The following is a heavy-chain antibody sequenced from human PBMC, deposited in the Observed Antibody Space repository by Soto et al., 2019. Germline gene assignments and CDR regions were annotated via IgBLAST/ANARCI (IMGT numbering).Heavy chain of an antibody. J-gene: IGHJ4*02. V-gene: IGHV4-4*02. D-gene: IGHD6-13*01. CDR2: IYHSGST. Sequence: KTSETLSLTCAVSCGSISSSNWWSWVRQPPGKGLEWIGEIYHSGSTNYNPSLKSRVTISVDKSKNQFSLKLSSVTAADTAVYYCARARIGQLVRGYYFDYWGQGTLVTVSS. CDR1: CGSISSSNW. CDR3: ARARIGQLVRGYYFDY.